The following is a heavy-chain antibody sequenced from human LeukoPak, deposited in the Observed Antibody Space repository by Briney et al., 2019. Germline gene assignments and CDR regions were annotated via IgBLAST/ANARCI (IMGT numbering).Heavy chain of an antibody. CDR2: INHSGSS. Sequence: PSETLSLTCAVYGGSFSGYYWSWIRQPPGKGLEWIGEINHSGSSNYNPFLKSRVTISVDTSKNQFSLKLSSVTAADTAVYYCARAKNYYGSGSYYRYNWFDPWGQGTLVTVSS. J-gene: IGHJ5*02. CDR1: GGSFSGYY. CDR3: ARAKNYYGSGSYYRYNWFDP. D-gene: IGHD3-10*01. V-gene: IGHV4-34*01.